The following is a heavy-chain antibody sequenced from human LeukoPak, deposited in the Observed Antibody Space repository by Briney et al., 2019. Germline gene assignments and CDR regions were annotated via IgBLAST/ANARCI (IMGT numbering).Heavy chain of an antibody. V-gene: IGHV4-30-2*01. J-gene: IGHJ6*02. CDR2: IYHSGST. Sequence: SQTLSLTCAVSGGSISSGGYSWSWIRQPPGKGMEWVGYIYHSGSTYYKPSLKSRVTIPVDRSKNQFSLKLSSVTAADTAVYYCARAPRAYCSGGSCYVDVWGQGTTVTVSS. CDR3: ARAPRAYCSGGSCYVDV. D-gene: IGHD2-15*01. CDR1: GGSISSGGYS.